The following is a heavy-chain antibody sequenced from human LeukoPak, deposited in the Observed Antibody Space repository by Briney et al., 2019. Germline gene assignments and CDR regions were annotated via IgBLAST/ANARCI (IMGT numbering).Heavy chain of an antibody. V-gene: IGHV1-2*02. CDR2: INPNSGGT. Sequence: ASVKVSCKASGYTFTGYYMHWVRQAPGQGLEWMGWINPNSGGTNYAQKFQGRVTMTRDTSISTAYMELSRLRSDDTAVYYCARGGFLEWLLSHFDYWGQGTPVTVSS. D-gene: IGHD3-3*01. J-gene: IGHJ4*02. CDR3: ARGGFLEWLLSHFDY. CDR1: GYTFTGYY.